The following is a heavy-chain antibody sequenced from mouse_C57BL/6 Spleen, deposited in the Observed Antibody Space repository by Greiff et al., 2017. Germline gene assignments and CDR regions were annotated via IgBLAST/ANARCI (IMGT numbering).Heavy chain of an antibody. CDR3: ARSLYDYDEGFAY. CDR1: GFTFSDYG. V-gene: IGHV5-17*01. D-gene: IGHD2-4*01. Sequence: EVKLQESGGGLVKPGGSLKLSCAASGFTFSDYGMHWVRQAPEKGLEWVAYISSGSSTIYYADTVKGRFTISRDNAKNTLFLQMTSLRSEDTAMYYCARSLYDYDEGFAYWGQGTLVTVSA. CDR2: ISSGSSTI. J-gene: IGHJ3*01.